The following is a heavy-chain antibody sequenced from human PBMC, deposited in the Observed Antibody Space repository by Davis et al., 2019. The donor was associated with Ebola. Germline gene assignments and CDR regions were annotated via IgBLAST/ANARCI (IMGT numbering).Heavy chain of an antibody. CDR3: ARIVPDWYDSSGYSRNGRFDY. CDR2: ISYDGSDK. J-gene: IGHJ4*02. Sequence: GESLKISCAASGFTFSIFGMHWVRQAPGKGLEWVAVISYDGSDKYYAESVKGRFTISRDNSKNTQYLQMNSLRPEDTAVYYCARIVPDWYDSSGYSRNGRFDYWGQGTLVTVSS. D-gene: IGHD3-22*01. V-gene: IGHV3-30*03. CDR1: GFTFSIFG.